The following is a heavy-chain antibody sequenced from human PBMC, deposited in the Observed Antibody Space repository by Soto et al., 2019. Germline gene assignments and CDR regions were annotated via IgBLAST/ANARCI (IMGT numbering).Heavy chain of an antibody. V-gene: IGHV4-30-2*01. CDR2: IYHSGST. D-gene: IGHD4-4*01. CDR3: GRGVQDYTTGYNWFDP. CDR1: GGSISSGGYS. Sequence: SETLSLTCAVSGGSISSGGYSWSWIRQPPGKGLEWIGYIYHSGSTYYNPSLKSRVTISVDRSKNQFSLKLRSVTAADTAVYYCGRGVQDYTTGYNWFDPWGQGTLVTVSS. J-gene: IGHJ5*02.